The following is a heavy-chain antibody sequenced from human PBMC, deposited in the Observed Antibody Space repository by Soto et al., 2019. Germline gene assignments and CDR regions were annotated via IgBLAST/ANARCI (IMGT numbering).Heavy chain of an antibody. D-gene: IGHD6-19*01. V-gene: IGHV5-10-1*01. Sequence: PGESLKISCKGSGYSFTTYWISWVRQMPGKGLEWMGRIDPSDSYSNYSPSFQGHVTISVDKSLSTVYLQWSSLKASDTAMYYCASHFMAGTFWFDPWGQGTLVTVSS. CDR3: ASHFMAGTFWFDP. CDR2: IDPSDSYS. J-gene: IGHJ5*02. CDR1: GYSFTTYW.